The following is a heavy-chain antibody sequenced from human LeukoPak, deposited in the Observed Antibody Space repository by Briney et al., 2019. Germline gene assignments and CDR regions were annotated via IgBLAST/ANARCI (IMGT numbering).Heavy chain of an antibody. J-gene: IGHJ6*02. V-gene: IGHV3-74*01. CDR3: AGGGVTTPTPYYYYYGMDV. Sequence: PGGSLRLSCAASGFTFRSYWMHWVRQAPGKGLVWVSRINSDGTTTVYADSVRGRFTISRDNAKNTLYLQMNSLRAEDTAVYYCAGGGVTTPTPYYYYYGMDVWGQGTTVTVSS. CDR2: INSDGTTT. D-gene: IGHD3-16*01. CDR1: GFTFRSYW.